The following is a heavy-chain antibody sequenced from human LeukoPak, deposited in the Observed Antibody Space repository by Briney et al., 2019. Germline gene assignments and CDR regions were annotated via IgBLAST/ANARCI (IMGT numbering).Heavy chain of an antibody. J-gene: IGHJ4*02. Sequence: GSLILSCAASGFTFSSYAMSWVRQAPGKGLEWVSGLSSSGISTYYADSVKGRFTISRDNSKNTLFLQMNSLRAEDTAVYYCAKDLVITPRYFDHWGEGTLVTVSS. CDR1: GFTFSSYA. D-gene: IGHD2/OR15-2a*01. CDR3: AKDLVITPRYFDH. CDR2: LSSSGIST. V-gene: IGHV3-23*01.